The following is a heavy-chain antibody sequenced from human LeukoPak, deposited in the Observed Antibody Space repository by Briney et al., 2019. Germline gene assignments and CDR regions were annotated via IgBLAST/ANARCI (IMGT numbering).Heavy chain of an antibody. D-gene: IGHD2-8*01. CDR1: GFTFSSYA. CDR2: ISGSGGTT. CDR3: AKDRSCTNDICHGDFDY. V-gene: IGHV3-23*01. J-gene: IGHJ4*02. Sequence: GGSLRLSCAASGFTFSSYAVSWVRQAPGKGLEWVSSISGSGGTTYSADSVKGRFTISRDNSKNTLYLQMNSLRAEDTALYYCAKDRSCTNDICHGDFDYWGQGTLVTVSS.